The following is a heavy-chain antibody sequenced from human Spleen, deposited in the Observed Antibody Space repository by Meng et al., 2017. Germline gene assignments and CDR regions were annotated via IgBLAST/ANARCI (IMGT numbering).Heavy chain of an antibody. CDR1: GFTFSSYS. D-gene: IGHD4-17*01. Sequence: GGSLRLSCAASGFTFSSYSMNWVRQAPGKGLEWVSGISGSVGSTYYADSVKGRFTISRDNAKNSLYLQMNSLRAEDTAVYYCARERTTVTTYHYYYYGMDVWGQGTTVTVSS. CDR3: ARERTTVTTYHYYYYGMDV. CDR2: ISGSVGST. V-gene: IGHV3-21*01. J-gene: IGHJ6*02.